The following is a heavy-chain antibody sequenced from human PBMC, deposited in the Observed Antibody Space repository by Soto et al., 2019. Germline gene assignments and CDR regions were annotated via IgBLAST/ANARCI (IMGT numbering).Heavy chain of an antibody. D-gene: IGHD3-22*01. J-gene: IGHJ4*01. Sequence: GGSLRLSCAGSGFAFRNACINWVRHVPGKGLEWVGRIKSKALGGTTDFAAPVRGRFAITRDDSRNVAYMQMNSLYTEDTAVYYCTTDSYSTMIEVRFDYWGHGTLVTVSS. V-gene: IGHV3-15*07. CDR3: TTDSYSTMIEVRFDY. CDR2: IKSKALGGTT. CDR1: GFAFRNAC.